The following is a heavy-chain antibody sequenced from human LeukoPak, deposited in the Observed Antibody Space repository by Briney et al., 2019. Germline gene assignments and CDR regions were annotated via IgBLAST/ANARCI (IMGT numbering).Heavy chain of an antibody. Sequence: SETLSLTCTVSGDSISSRSYYWGWIRQPPGKGLEWMGYIYYSGSTYYNPSLKSRVTISVDTSKNQFSLKLSSVTAADTAVYYCARHRTPWLWFGGGVGWFDPWGQGTLVTVSS. V-gene: IGHV4-30-4*08. D-gene: IGHD3-10*01. CDR1: GDSISSRSYY. CDR2: IYYSGST. J-gene: IGHJ5*02. CDR3: ARHRTPWLWFGGGVGWFDP.